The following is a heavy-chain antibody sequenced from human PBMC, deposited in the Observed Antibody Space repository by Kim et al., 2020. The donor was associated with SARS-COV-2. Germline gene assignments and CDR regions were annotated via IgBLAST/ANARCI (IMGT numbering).Heavy chain of an antibody. J-gene: IGHJ6*02. CDR3: AKDQAVWFGELSTSDYYYGMDV. D-gene: IGHD3-10*01. V-gene: IGHV3-30*18. CDR1: GFTFSSYG. Sequence: GGSLRLSCAASGFTFSSYGMHWVRQAPGKGLEWVAVISYDGSNKYYADSVKGRFTISRDNSKNTLYLQMNSLRAVDTAVYYCAKDQAVWFGELSTSDYYYGMDVWGQGTTVTVSS. CDR2: ISYDGSNK.